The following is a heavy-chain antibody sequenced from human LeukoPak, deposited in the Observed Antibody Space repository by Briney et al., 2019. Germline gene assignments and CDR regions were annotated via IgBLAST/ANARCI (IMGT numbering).Heavy chain of an antibody. V-gene: IGHV4-34*01. D-gene: IGHD3-3*01. CDR2: INHSGST. Sequence: TSETLSLTCAVYGGSFSGYYWSWIRQPPGKGLEWIGEINHSGSTNYNPSLKSRVTISVDTSKNQFSLKLSSVTAADTAVYYCAREDSYYDFWSGYYGADYYYYYMDVWGKGTTVTVSS. CDR3: AREDSYYDFWSGYYGADYYYYYMDV. CDR1: GGSFSGYY. J-gene: IGHJ6*03.